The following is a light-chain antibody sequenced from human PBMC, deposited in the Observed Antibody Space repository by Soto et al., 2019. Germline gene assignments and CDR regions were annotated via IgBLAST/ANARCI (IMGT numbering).Light chain of an antibody. V-gene: IGKV1-5*03. CDR2: KAS. CDR1: QSISSW. Sequence: DIQMTQSPSTLSVSVGDRVTITCRASQSISSWLAWYQEKPGKAPKLLIYKASTLESGVPSRFSGSGSGTEFTLSISSLQPDDFATYYCQQYRSYSWTFGQGTKVEI. CDR3: QQYRSYSWT. J-gene: IGKJ1*01.